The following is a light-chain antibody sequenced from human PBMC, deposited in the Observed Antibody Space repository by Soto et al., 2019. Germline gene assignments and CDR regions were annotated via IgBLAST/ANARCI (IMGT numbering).Light chain of an antibody. CDR2: EVS. V-gene: IGLV2-23*02. CDR3: CLYAGSSTFPWV. CDR1: SSDVGSYNL. J-gene: IGLJ1*01. Sequence: QSVLTQPASVSGSPGQSITISCTGTSSDVGSYNLVSWYQQHPGKAPKLMIYEVSKRPSGVSNRFSGSKSGNTASLTISGLQAEDEADYYCCLYAGSSTFPWVFGTGTKLTVL.